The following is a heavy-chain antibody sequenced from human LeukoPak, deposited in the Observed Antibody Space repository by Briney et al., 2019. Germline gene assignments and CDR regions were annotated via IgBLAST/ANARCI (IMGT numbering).Heavy chain of an antibody. CDR3: XXXXXXXGGXAFDI. V-gene: IGHV3-74*01. D-gene: IGHD6-25*01. CDR2: INSDGTST. CDR1: GFTVSNFW. Sequence: GGSLRLSCAASGFTVSNFWMHWVRQAPGQGLVWVSRINSDGTSTNYADSVKGRLTISRDNTKNTLYLQMNSLTVEDTAVYYCXXXXXXXGGXAFDIWGRGTMVTVSS. J-gene: IGHJ3*02.